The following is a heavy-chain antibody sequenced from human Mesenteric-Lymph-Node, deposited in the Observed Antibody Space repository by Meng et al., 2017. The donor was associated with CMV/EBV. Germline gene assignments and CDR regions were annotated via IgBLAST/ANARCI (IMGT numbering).Heavy chain of an antibody. V-gene: IGHV3-21*06. D-gene: IGHD1-26*01. J-gene: IGHJ4*02. CDR3: ARVDRRGETYSPLIDY. CDR1: GFTFSSYA. Sequence: GESLKISCAASGFTFSSYAMTWVRQAPGKGLEWVSSISSSSASIYYADSAKGRFTISRDNAKNSLFLQMNSLRAEDTAIYYCARVDRRGETYSPLIDYWGQGTLVTVSS. CDR2: ISSSSASI.